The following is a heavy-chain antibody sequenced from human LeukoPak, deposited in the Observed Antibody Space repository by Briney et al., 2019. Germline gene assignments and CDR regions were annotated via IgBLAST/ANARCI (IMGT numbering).Heavy chain of an antibody. CDR1: GFTFSSYA. J-gene: IGHJ4*02. CDR3: AFGYCSSWYGRFDY. Sequence: GGSLRLSCAASGFTFSSYAMSWVRQAPGKGLEWVSAIRGSGGSTSYADSVTGRFTISRDNSKNTLYLQMNSLRAEETAVYYCAFGYCSSWYGRFDYWGQGTLVTVSS. V-gene: IGHV3-23*01. D-gene: IGHD6-13*01. CDR2: IRGSGGST.